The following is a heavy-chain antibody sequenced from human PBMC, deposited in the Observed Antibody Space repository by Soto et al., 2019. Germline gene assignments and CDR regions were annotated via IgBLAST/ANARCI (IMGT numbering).Heavy chain of an antibody. D-gene: IGHD6-13*01. CDR2: IHYSGST. CDR3: ARVFSDSSSFFDP. CDR1: GGSISSGGYS. J-gene: IGHJ5*02. Sequence: SETLSLTCAVSGGSISSGGYSWSWIRQPPGKGLEWIGIIHYSGSTHYNPSLKSRVTISVDTSKNQFSLKLTSVTAADTAVYYCARVFSDSSSFFDPWGQGTLVTVSS. V-gene: IGHV4-30-2*03.